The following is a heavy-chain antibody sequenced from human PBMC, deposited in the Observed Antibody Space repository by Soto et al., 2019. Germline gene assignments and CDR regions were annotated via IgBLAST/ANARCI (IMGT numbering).Heavy chain of an antibody. D-gene: IGHD6-13*01. Sequence: GGALRLSCAASGFTFRSFTMNWVRQAPGKGLEWVSTISSNSAYIYYTDALRGRFTISRDNAKNSLHLQMNSLRAEDTAVYYCTRDASRDSSARGWFDPWGPGTLVTVS. CDR3: TRDASRDSSARGWFDP. J-gene: IGHJ5*02. CDR2: ISSNSAYI. V-gene: IGHV3-21*01. CDR1: GFTFRSFT.